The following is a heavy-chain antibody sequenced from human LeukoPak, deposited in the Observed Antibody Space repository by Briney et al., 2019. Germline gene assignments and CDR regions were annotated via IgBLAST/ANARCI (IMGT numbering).Heavy chain of an antibody. J-gene: IGHJ4*02. CDR1: GFAFSSYE. CDR3: ARGGLDWNGFDY. CDR2: ISSSGSTI. Sequence: GGSLRLSCAASGFAFSSYEMNWVRQAPGKGLEWVSYISSSGSTIYYADSVKGRLTISRDNAKNSLYLQMNSLRAEDTAVYYCARGGLDWNGFDYWGQGTLVTVSS. V-gene: IGHV3-48*03. D-gene: IGHD1-1*01.